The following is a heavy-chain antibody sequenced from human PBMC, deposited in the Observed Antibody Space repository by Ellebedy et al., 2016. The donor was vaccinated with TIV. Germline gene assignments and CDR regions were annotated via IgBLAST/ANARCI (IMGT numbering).Heavy chain of an antibody. D-gene: IGHD2-15*01. J-gene: IGHJ4*02. Sequence: GESLKISCAASGFIFSDAWMNWVRQAPGKGLEWVGRIKGKTDGATRDFAAPVKGRFSISRDDSKNRVSLQMDSLKTEDTAVYYCAAGTGYSDFDYWGQGTLVTVSS. V-gene: IGHV3-15*01. CDR1: GFIFSDAW. CDR2: IKGKTDGATR. CDR3: AAGTGYSDFDY.